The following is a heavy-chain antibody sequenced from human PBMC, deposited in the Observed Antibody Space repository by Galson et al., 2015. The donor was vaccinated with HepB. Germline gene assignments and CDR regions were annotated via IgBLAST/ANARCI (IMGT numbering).Heavy chain of an antibody. CDR3: VRDIAGRPVVDY. CDR2: IRDKAHGYTT. D-gene: IGHD1-26*01. Sequence: SLRLSCAASGFTFSDYYMDWVRQAPGKGLEWVGRIRDKAHGYTTEYAASVKGRFTISRDDSKRSLYLQMNSLNIEDTAVYHCVRDIAGRPVVDYWGQGTLVTASS. V-gene: IGHV3-72*01. CDR1: GFTFSDYY. J-gene: IGHJ4*02.